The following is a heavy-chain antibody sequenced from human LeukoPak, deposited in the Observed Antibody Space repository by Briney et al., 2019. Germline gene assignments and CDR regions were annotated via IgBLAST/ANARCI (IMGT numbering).Heavy chain of an antibody. CDR1: GGSITTHY. Sequence: SETLSLTCTVSGGSITTHYWTWIRQPPGKGLEWIGYIYNSGSSNYNPSLKSRVTISVDTSKNQFSLKLTSATAADTAVYYCARFRDGYRAPDWGQGTLVTVSS. CDR3: ARFRDGYRAPD. J-gene: IGHJ4*02. CDR2: IYNSGSS. D-gene: IGHD5-24*01. V-gene: IGHV4-59*11.